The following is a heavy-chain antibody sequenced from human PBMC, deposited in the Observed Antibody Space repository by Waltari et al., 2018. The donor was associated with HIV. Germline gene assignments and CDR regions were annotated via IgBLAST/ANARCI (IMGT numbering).Heavy chain of an antibody. CDR3: ARRVAPENAFDI. Sequence: STYYNPSLKSRVTISVDTSKNQFSLKLSSVTAADTAVYYCARRVAPENAFDIWGQGTMVTVSS. V-gene: IGHV4-39*01. J-gene: IGHJ3*02. D-gene: IGHD5-12*01. CDR2: ST.